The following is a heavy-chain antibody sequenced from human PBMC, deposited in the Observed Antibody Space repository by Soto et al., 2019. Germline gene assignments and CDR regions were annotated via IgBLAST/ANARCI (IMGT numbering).Heavy chain of an antibody. CDR2: IYYSVST. J-gene: IGHJ4*02. V-gene: IGHV4-59*08. D-gene: IGHD4-17*01. CDR3: ARHETLHRDYEY. CDR1: GVSISSYY. Sequence: SETLSLTCTVSGVSISSYYWSWIRQPPGKGLEWIGYIYYSVSTNYNPSLKSRVTISVDTSKNQFSLRLSSVTAADTAVYYCARHETLHRDYEYLGQGTLVTVSS.